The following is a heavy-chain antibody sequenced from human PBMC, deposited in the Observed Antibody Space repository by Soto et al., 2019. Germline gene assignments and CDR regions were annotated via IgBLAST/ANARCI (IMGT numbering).Heavy chain of an antibody. Sequence: QVQLQESGPGLVKPSETLSLTCTVSGGSISSYYWSWIRQPPGKGLEWIGYIYYSGSTNYNPSRKCRATISVDTSKNQFSLKLSSVTAADTAVSYCASRHGGTFDFWGQGTLVAVSS. V-gene: IGHV4-59*08. CDR1: GGSISSYY. J-gene: IGHJ4*02. D-gene: IGHD2-15*01. CDR3: ASRHGGTFDF. CDR2: IYYSGST.